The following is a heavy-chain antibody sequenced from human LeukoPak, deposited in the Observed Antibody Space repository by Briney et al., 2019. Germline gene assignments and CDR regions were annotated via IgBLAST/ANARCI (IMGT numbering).Heavy chain of an antibody. CDR2: ISSSSSTI. CDR3: ASMATGTVAPLDY. CDR1: GFTFSSYS. Sequence: PRGSLRLSCAASGFTFSSYSMNWVRQAPGKGLEWVSYISSSSSTIYYADSVKGRSTISRDNAKNSLYLQMNSLRDEDTAVYYCASMATGTVAPLDYWGQGTLVTVSS. V-gene: IGHV3-48*02. D-gene: IGHD1-1*01. J-gene: IGHJ4*02.